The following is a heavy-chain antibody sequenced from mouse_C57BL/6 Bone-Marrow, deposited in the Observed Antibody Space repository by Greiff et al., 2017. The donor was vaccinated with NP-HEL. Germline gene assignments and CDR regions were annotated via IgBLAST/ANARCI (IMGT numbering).Heavy chain of an antibody. CDR3: ARMRYGSSYGYFDV. J-gene: IGHJ1*03. V-gene: IGHV1-81*01. Sequence: QVQLKQSGAELARPGASVKLSCKASGYTFTSYGISWVKQRTGQGLEWIGEIYPRSGNTYYNEKFKGKATLTADKSSSTAYMELRSLTSEDSAVYFCARMRYGSSYGYFDVWGTGTTVTVSS. D-gene: IGHD1-1*01. CDR1: GYTFTSYG. CDR2: IYPRSGNT.